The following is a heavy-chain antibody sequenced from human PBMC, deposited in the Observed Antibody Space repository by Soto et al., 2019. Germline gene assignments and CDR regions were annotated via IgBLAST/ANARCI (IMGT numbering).Heavy chain of an antibody. J-gene: IGHJ1*01. CDR2: ISGGGDSA. D-gene: IGHD3-22*01. Sequence: GGSLRLSCAASGFTFSSYAMSWVRQAPGKGLGWVSGISGGGDSAYYADSVKGRFIISRDNPKNTLYLQINSLRAEDTAIYYCAKSYYDSSLRNLHHWGQGTLVTVSS. CDR3: AKSYYDSSLRNLHH. CDR1: GFTFSSYA. V-gene: IGHV3-23*01.